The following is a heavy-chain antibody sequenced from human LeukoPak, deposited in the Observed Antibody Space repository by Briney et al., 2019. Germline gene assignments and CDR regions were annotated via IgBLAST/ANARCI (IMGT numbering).Heavy chain of an antibody. J-gene: IGHJ4*02. CDR2: IYSTGST. CDR3: ARESSGYCYGHFDQ. V-gene: IGHV4-4*07. D-gene: IGHD3-22*01. CDR1: GGSMSGYF. Sequence: SETLSLTCGVSGGSMSGYFWSWVRQPAGRGLEWIGRIYSTGSTNYSPSFNSRVTMSVDTSKNQFSLRLSSVTVADTAIYYCARESSGYCYGHFDQWGQGTLVTVSS.